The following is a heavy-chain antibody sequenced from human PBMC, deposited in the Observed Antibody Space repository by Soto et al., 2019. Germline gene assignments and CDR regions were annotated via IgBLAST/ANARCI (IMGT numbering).Heavy chain of an antibody. D-gene: IGHD2-21*02. CDR3: ARGSNTAFDP. CDR2: INAEGNT. CDR1: GFNFSPYW. V-gene: IGHV3-74*01. Sequence: EAQLVESGGGLVQPGGSLRLSCAASGFNFSPYWMHWGRQTPGKGLVWVSRINAEGNTIYADSVKGRFTISRDNAKNMLYLQMTSLRAEDTAVYFCARGSNTAFDPWGQGTLVTVSS. J-gene: IGHJ5*02.